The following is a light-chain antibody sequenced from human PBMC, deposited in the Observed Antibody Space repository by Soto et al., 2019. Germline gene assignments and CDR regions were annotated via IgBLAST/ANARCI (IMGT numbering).Light chain of an antibody. Sequence: DLQMTQSPSSLSASVGDRVTITCQASQDISNYLNWYQQKPGKAPKLLIYDASNLETGVPSRFSGSGSGTYFTFTISSLQPEDIATYYCQRYDNVPPTFGQGTKLEIK. CDR1: QDISNY. CDR2: DAS. V-gene: IGKV1-33*01. J-gene: IGKJ2*01. CDR3: QRYDNVPPT.